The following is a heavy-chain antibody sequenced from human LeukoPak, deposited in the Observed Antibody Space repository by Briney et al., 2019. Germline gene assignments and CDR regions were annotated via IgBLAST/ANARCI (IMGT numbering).Heavy chain of an antibody. CDR3: ARRAAAGILTPSRGAFDI. Sequence: SETLSLTCAVYGGSFSGYYWSWIRQPPGKGLEWIGEINHSGSTNYNPSLKSRVTISVDTSKNRFSLKLSSVTAADTAVYYCARRAAAGILTPSRGAFDIWGQGTMVTVSS. CDR2: INHSGST. J-gene: IGHJ3*02. V-gene: IGHV4-34*01. CDR1: GGSFSGYY. D-gene: IGHD6-13*01.